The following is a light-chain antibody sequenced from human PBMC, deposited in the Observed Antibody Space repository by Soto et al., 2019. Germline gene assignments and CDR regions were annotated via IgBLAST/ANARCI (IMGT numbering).Light chain of an antibody. V-gene: IGKV3-20*01. Sequence: EIVLTQSPGTLSLSPGERATLSCRASQSVGGNSLAWYQQKRGQAPRLLVYAASTRATGIPARFSGSGSGTDFSLTISRLEPEDVAVYYCQQNGRSLRTFGQGTKLEIK. J-gene: IGKJ2*01. CDR2: AAS. CDR3: QQNGRSLRT. CDR1: QSVGGNS.